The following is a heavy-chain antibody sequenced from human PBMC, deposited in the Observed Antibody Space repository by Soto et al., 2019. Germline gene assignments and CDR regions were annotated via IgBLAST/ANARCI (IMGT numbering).Heavy chain of an antibody. CDR2: IFHSGST. V-gene: IGHV4-4*02. CDR3: ARRSGTTFY. J-gene: IGHJ4*02. Sequence: QIQLQESGPGLVKPSGTLSLTCAESSGSISRLNWWSWVRQPPGKGLEWIGEIFHSGSTNYNPSLKSRVDMSVDKSKNPFSLKVFSGTAADPALDFCARRSGTTFYWGRGTLVIVSS. CDR1: SGSISRLNW. D-gene: IGHD1-1*01.